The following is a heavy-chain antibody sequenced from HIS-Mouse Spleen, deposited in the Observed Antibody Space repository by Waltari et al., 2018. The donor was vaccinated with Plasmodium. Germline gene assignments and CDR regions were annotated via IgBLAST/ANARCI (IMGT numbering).Heavy chain of an antibody. V-gene: IGHV1-2*02. Sequence: QVQLVQSGAEAQKPGASVKVSCTASGSTFTGYSMHRVRQAPGQGLEWMGWINPNSGGTNYAQKFQGRVTMTRDTSISTAYMELSRLRSDDTAVYYCARETGKPPNDAFDIWGQGTMVTVSS. J-gene: IGHJ3*02. D-gene: IGHD7-27*01. CDR2: INPNSGGT. CDR1: GSTFTGYS. CDR3: ARETGKPPNDAFDI.